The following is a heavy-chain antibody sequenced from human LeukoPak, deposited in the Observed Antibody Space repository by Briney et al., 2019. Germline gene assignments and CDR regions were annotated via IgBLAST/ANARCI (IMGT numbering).Heavy chain of an antibody. CDR3: AKDRGRYYDSSGYYWGYYFDS. CDR2: ITGSGGST. V-gene: IGHV3-23*01. J-gene: IGHJ4*02. D-gene: IGHD3-22*01. CDR1: GFTFSSYA. Sequence: GGSLRLSCAASGFTFSSYAVNWVRQAPGKGLEWVSTITGSGGSTFYADSVKGRFTISRDNSMDTLYLQMSSLRAEDTAVYYCAKDRGRYYDSSGYYWGYYFDSRGQGILVTVST.